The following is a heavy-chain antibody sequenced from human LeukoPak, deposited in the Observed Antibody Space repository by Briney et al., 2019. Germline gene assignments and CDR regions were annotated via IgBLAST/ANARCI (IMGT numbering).Heavy chain of an antibody. Sequence: ASVKVSCKASGYTFTSYYMHWVRQAPGQGLEWMGIINPSGGSTSYAQKFQGRVTMTRDTSTSTVYMKLSSLRSEDTAVYYCARDPTPITIFGVVNSYYFDYWGQGTLVTVSS. CDR1: GYTFTSYY. V-gene: IGHV1-46*01. CDR2: INPSGGST. D-gene: IGHD3-3*01. CDR3: ARDPTPITIFGVVNSYYFDY. J-gene: IGHJ4*02.